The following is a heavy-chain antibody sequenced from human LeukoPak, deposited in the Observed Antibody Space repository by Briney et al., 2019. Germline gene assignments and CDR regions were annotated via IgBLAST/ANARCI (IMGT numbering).Heavy chain of an antibody. CDR1: GYTFTDYY. CDR3: ARIGYRAPYSIDY. Sequence: ASVKVSCKASGYTFTDYYIHWVRQAPGQGLEWMGWINPNSGGTNYAQKFQGRVTMTRDTSISTAYMELSRLTSDDTAVFYCARIGYRAPYSIDYWGQGTLVTVSS. J-gene: IGHJ4*02. V-gene: IGHV1-2*02. CDR2: INPNSGGT. D-gene: IGHD6-13*01.